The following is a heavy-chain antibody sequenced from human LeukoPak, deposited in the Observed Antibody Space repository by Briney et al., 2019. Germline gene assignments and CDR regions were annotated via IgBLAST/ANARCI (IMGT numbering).Heavy chain of an antibody. D-gene: IGHD3-22*01. V-gene: IGHV1-18*01. CDR3: ARDLEYYYDSSGYGY. Sequence: ASVKVSCKASGYTFTSYGISWVRQAPGQGLEWMGWISAYNGNTNYAQKLQGRVTMTTDTSTSTAYMELRSLRSDDTAVYYCARDLEYYYDSSGYGYWGQGTLVTVSS. CDR2: ISAYNGNT. J-gene: IGHJ4*02. CDR1: GYTFTSYG.